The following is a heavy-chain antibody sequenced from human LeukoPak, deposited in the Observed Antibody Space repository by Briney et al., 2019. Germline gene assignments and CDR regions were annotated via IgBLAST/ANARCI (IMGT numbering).Heavy chain of an antibody. J-gene: IGHJ4*02. CDR3: ATGYRSSSAQFDY. CDR1: GYTLTELS. D-gene: IGHD6-6*01. Sequence: ASVKVSCKVSGYTLTELSMHWVRQAPGKGLEWMGGFDPEDSETIYAQKFQGRVTMTEDTSTDTAYMELSSLRSEDTAVYYCATGYRSSSAQFDYWGQGTLVTVSS. V-gene: IGHV1-24*01. CDR2: FDPEDSET.